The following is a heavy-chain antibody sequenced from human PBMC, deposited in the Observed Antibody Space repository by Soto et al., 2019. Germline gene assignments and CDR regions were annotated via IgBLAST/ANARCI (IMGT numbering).Heavy chain of an antibody. Sequence: SETLSLPCAVSGVSSTDYYWTWIRQAPGKGLEWIGFVWYTGITNYNPSLKNRVTLAVDMSKNQFSLELRSVTAADTAVYYCARDQGNNDYRYYFDLWGQGNLVTVSS. D-gene: IGHD4-17*01. CDR2: VWYTGIT. CDR1: GVSSTDYY. J-gene: IGHJ4*02. V-gene: IGHV4-59*01. CDR3: ARDQGNNDYRYYFDL.